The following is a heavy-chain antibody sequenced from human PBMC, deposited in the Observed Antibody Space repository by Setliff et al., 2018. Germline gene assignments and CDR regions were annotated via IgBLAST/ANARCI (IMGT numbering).Heavy chain of an antibody. D-gene: IGHD1-26*01. Sequence: SETLSLTCTVSGGSISSSSYYWGWIRQPPGKGLEWIGSIYYRGSTYYNPSLKSRVTISVDTSKNQFSLKLSSVTAADTAVYYCARVLNWFDPWGQGTRVTVSS. CDR2: IYYRGST. J-gene: IGHJ5*02. CDR1: GGSISSSSYY. CDR3: ARVLNWFDP. V-gene: IGHV4-39*07.